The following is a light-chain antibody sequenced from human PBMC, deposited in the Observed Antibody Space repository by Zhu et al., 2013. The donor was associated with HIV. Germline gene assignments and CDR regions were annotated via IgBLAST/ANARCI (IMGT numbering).Light chain of an antibody. CDR3: QQYNNWPPLT. CDR2: RAS. Sequence: EVVMTQSPGTLSVSPGERATLSCRASRSVTDNLVWYQQKPGQAPRLLIYRASTRATGIPARFSGSGSETEFTLTISSVQSEDFALYYCQQYNNWPPLTFGGGTKVEDQT. CDR1: RSVTDN. V-gene: IGKV3D-15*01. J-gene: IGKJ4*01.